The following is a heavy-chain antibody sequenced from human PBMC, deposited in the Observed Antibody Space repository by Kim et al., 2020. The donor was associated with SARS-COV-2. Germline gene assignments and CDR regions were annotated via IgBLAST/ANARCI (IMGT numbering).Heavy chain of an antibody. D-gene: IGHD6-13*01. J-gene: IGHJ4*02. CDR3: ARAIGYSSSWNFDY. V-gene: IGHV1-69*01. Sequence: APKFQGRVTITADESTSTAYMELSSLRSEDTAVYYCARAIGYSSSWNFDYWGQGTLVTVSS.